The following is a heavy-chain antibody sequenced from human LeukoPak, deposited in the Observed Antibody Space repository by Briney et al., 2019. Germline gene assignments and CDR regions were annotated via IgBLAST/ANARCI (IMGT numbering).Heavy chain of an antibody. CDR2: IWLDGSEQ. J-gene: IGHJ1*01. V-gene: IGHV3-33*01. D-gene: IGHD3-16*02. Sequence: PGGSLRLSCAASGFTFSTYAIHWVRQAPGKGLGWVAVIWLDGSEQYYADSVEGRFIISRDNSKSTSNQQLNSLRAEDTAVYYCAREGDSRWGELSPWGQGTLVTVSS. CDR1: GFTFSTYA. CDR3: AREGDSRWGELSP.